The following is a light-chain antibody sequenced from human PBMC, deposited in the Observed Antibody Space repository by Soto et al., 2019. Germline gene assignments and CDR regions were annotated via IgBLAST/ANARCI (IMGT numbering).Light chain of an antibody. J-gene: IGKJ1*01. CDR3: QHYNSYSEA. V-gene: IGKV1-5*03. Sequence: IQITQSPATRSTFLFDTVTITCRASQTISSWLAWYQQKPGKAPKLLIYKASTLKSGVPSRFSGSGSGTEFTLTISSLQPDDFATYYCQHYNSYSEAFGQGTKVDIK. CDR1: QTISSW. CDR2: KAS.